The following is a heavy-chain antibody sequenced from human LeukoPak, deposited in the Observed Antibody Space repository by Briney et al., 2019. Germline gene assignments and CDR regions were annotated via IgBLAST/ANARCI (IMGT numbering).Heavy chain of an antibody. V-gene: IGHV3-23*01. D-gene: IGHD2/OR15-2a*01. CDR1: GFTSSSYE. CDR3: ARAGNTRFDY. CDR2: ISGSGFDT. J-gene: IGHJ4*02. Sequence: PGGSLRLSCAASGFTSSSYEMNWVRQAPGKGLEWVSGISGSGFDTYYADSVKGRFTISRDNSKNTLYLQMNSLRAQDTAVYYCARAGNTRFDYWGQGTLVTVSS.